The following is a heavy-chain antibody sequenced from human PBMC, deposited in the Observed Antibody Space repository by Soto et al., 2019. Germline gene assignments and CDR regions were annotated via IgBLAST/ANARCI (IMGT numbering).Heavy chain of an antibody. CDR1: GGTFSTYP. CDR3: ARGWETVGTTTPFAY. Sequence: ASVKVSCKASGGTFSTYPITWVRQAPGQGLEWMGGIIPMFGTANYAQKFRGRVAVTADESTSTAHMELSSLRSEDTAVYYCARGWETVGTTTPFAYWGQGTLVTVSS. D-gene: IGHD1-26*01. J-gene: IGHJ4*02. V-gene: IGHV1-69*13. CDR2: IIPMFGTA.